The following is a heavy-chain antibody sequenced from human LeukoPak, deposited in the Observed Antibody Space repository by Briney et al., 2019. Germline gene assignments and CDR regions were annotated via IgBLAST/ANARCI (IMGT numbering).Heavy chain of an antibody. CDR2: IKPSGGNT. CDR1: GYSFTSYN. CDR3: ARGYICSGGTCYSRLWFDP. Sequence: GASVKVSCKTSGYSFTSYNLHWVRQAPGQRLEWMGIIKPSGGNTNYAQKFQGRVTMTRDTSISTAYMQLSRLRSDDTAVYYCARGYICSGGTCYSRLWFDPWGQGTLVSVSS. V-gene: IGHV1-46*01. J-gene: IGHJ5*02. D-gene: IGHD2-15*01.